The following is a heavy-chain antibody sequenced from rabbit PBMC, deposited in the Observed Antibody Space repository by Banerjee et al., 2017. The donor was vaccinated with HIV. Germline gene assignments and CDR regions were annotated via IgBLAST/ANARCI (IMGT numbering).Heavy chain of an antibody. Sequence: QEQLEESGGDLVKPEGSLTLTCTASGFSFSNKYVMCWVRQAPGKGLEWIACINTSSGNTVYASWAKGRFSISRSTSLNTVDLKMTSLAAADTATYFCARDLAGAIGWNFNLWGPGTLVTVS. V-gene: IGHV1S43*01. D-gene: IGHD4-1*01. J-gene: IGHJ4*01. CDR2: INTSSGNT. CDR1: GFSFSNKYV. CDR3: ARDLAGAIGWNFNL.